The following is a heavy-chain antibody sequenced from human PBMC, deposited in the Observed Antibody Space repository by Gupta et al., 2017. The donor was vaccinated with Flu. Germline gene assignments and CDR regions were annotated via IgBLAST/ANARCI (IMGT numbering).Heavy chain of an antibody. CDR1: GFTFSSYG. Sequence: QVPLVESAEGMVQPERALRLSGTASGFTFSSYGFHWVRQAPGKGLEWLAMIWFEGSTKYNADSGKGRFTISRDNSKNTLYLQMNSLRVEDTAVYYCARDPVEWELLSYGMDVWGPGTAVTVSS. V-gene: IGHV3-33*01. J-gene: IGHJ6*02. CDR2: IWFEGSTK. D-gene: IGHD1-26*01. CDR3: ARDPVEWELLSYGMDV.